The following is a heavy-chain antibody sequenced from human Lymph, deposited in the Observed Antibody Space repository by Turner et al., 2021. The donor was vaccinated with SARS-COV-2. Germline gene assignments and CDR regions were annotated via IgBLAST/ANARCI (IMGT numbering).Heavy chain of an antibody. CDR3: ARDSGYEHYYFDY. V-gene: IGHV3-30*19. D-gene: IGHD5-12*01. CDR1: GFTLSSYG. Sequence: QVQLVESGGGVVQPGRSLRLSCAASGFTLSSYGMHWVRQAPGKGLEWVAVISYDGSNKYYADSVKGRFTISRDNSKNTLYLQMNSLRAEDTAVYYCARDSGYEHYYFDYWGQGTLVTVSS. CDR2: ISYDGSNK. J-gene: IGHJ4*02.